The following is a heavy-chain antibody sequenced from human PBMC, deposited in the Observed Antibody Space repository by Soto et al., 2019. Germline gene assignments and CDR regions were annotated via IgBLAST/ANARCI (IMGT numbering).Heavy chain of an antibody. V-gene: IGHV2-5*02. J-gene: IGHJ4*02. D-gene: IGHD6-19*01. CDR3: THGSCWLSDQ. CDR1: GFSLSDSAVG. CDR2: IYWDDTK. Sequence: QITLKESGPTLVKPTQTLTLTCTFSGFSLSDSAVGVNWIRQTPGKTLEWLALIYWDDTKHYSSSLRNRLTIANDTAKHQVVLTMTNMDPVDTATYNCTHGSCWLSDQRGQGTLVTVSS.